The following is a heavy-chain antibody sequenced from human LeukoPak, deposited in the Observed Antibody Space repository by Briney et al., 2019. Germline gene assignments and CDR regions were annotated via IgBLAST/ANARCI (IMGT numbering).Heavy chain of an antibody. CDR2: IYYSGST. D-gene: IGHD3-10*01. Sequence: SETLSLTCTVSGGSISSYYWSWIRQPPGKGLEWIGYIYYSGSTYYNPSLKSRVTISVDTSKNQFSLKLSSVTAADTAVYYCARTRYYYNSRSYGAPYYFDYWGQGTLVTASS. CDR1: GGSISSYY. V-gene: IGHV4-59*08. CDR3: ARTRYYYNSRSYGAPYYFDY. J-gene: IGHJ4*02.